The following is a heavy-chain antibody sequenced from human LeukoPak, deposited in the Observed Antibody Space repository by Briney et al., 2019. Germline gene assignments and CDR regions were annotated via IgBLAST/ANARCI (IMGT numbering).Heavy chain of an antibody. CDR2: IIPIFGTA. D-gene: IGHD2-2*01. Sequence: ASVKVSCKASGGTFSSYAISWVRQAPGQGLEWMGGIIPIFGTANYAQKFQGRVTITADESTSTAYMELSSLRSEDTAVYYCARRGVGYCSSTSCSYYFDYWGQGTLVTVSS. J-gene: IGHJ4*02. CDR1: GGTFSSYA. V-gene: IGHV1-69*13. CDR3: ARRGVGYCSSTSCSYYFDY.